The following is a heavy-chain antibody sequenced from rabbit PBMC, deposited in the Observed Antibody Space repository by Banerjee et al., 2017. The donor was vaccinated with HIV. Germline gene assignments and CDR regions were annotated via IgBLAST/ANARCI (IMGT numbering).Heavy chain of an antibody. CDR2: IYTGSGSA. D-gene: IGHD8-1*01. Sequence: QSLEESGGGLVQPEGSLALTCTASGFTISSNYYMCWVRQAPGKGLEWIGCIYTGSGSAYYASWAKGRFTISKTSSTTVTLQMTSLTAADTATYFCARGAGSAYYIDGFYLWGPGTLVTVS. CDR3: ARGAGSAYYIDGFYL. CDR1: GFTISSNYY. V-gene: IGHV1S40*01. J-gene: IGHJ4*01.